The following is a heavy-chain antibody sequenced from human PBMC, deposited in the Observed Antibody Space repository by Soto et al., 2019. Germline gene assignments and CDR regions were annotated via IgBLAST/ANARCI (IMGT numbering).Heavy chain of an antibody. Sequence: EVQLVESGGGLVQPGGSLRLSCVASGFTFSGHWMQWVRQAPGKGLVWVSRINSDGSSTNYADSVKGRFTISRDNAKNTLYLQMASLRVDDTAVYYGARAEQLVRNALDVWGQGTMVTVSS. CDR2: INSDGSST. J-gene: IGHJ3*01. CDR1: GFTFSGHW. CDR3: ARAEQLVRNALDV. V-gene: IGHV3-74*01. D-gene: IGHD6-13*01.